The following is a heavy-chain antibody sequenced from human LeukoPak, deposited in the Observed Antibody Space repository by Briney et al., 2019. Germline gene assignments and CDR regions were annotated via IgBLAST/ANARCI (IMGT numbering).Heavy chain of an antibody. CDR3: ARTNRSGSTFDS. CDR1: GGSISSGGYY. J-gene: IGHJ5*01. V-gene: IGHV4-30-2*01. D-gene: IGHD6-19*01. CDR2: IYHSGST. Sequence: PSQTLSLTCTVSGGSISSGGYYWSWIRQPPGKGLEWNGYIYHSGSTYYNPSLKSRVTISVDRSKNQFSLKLGSAIAADTAVYYCARTNRSGSTFDSWGQGILVSVSS.